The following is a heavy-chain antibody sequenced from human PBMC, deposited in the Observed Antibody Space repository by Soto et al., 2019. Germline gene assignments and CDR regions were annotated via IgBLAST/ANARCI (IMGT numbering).Heavy chain of an antibody. CDR1: GFTFSNAW. D-gene: IGHD3-3*01. J-gene: IGHJ5*02. Sequence: GGSLRLSCAASGFTFSNAWMSWVRQAPGKGLEWVGRIKSKTDGGTTDYAAPVKGRFTISRDDSKNTLYLQMNSLKTEDTAVYYCTTTYYDFWSGYYQGDNWFDPWGQGTLVTVSS. CDR2: IKSKTDGGTT. V-gene: IGHV3-15*01. CDR3: TTTYYDFWSGYYQGDNWFDP.